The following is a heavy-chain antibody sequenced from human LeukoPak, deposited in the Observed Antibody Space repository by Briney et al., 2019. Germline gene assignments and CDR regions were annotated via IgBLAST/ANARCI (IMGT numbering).Heavy chain of an antibody. CDR3: ARDHSSGYLDALDI. CDR2: ISAYNGNT. D-gene: IGHD3-22*01. J-gene: IGHJ3*02. CDR1: GYTFTSYG. V-gene: IGHV1-18*01. Sequence: GASVKVSCKASGYTFTSYGISWGRQAPGQGLEWMGWISAYNGNTNYAQKLQGRVTMTTDTSTSTAYMELRSLRSDDTAVYYCARDHSSGYLDALDIWGQGTMVTVSS.